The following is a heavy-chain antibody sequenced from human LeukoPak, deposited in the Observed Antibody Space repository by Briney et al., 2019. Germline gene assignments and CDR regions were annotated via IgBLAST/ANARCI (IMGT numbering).Heavy chain of an antibody. CDR3: ATDPYSGSYSTGTDY. CDR2: INPNSGGT. CDR1: GYTFTGYY. V-gene: IGHV1-2*02. D-gene: IGHD1-26*01. Sequence: ASVKVSCKASGYTFTGYYMHWVRQAPGQGLEWMGWINPNSGGTNYAQKFQGRVIMTRDTSTSTVYMELSSLRSEDTAVYYCATDPYSGSYSTGTDYWGQGTLVTVSS. J-gene: IGHJ4*02.